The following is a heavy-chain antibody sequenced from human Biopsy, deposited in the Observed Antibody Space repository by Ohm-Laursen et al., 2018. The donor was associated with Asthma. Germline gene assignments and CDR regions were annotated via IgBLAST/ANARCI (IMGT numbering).Heavy chain of an antibody. J-gene: IGHJ3*02. D-gene: IGHD3-9*01. CDR3: ARTYYDFLTGQVNDVFAI. Sequence: GASVKVSYKASGYTFINYAIHWVRQAPGQRLEWMGWINAGNGNTKYSQKFQGRVTITRDTSASTAYMDLSSLRSEDTAVYYCARTYYDFLTGQVNDVFAIWGQGTMVTVSS. CDR2: INAGNGNT. V-gene: IGHV1-3*01. CDR1: GYTFINYA.